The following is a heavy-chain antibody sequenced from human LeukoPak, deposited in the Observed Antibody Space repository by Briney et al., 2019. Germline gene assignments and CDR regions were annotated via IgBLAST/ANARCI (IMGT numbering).Heavy chain of an antibody. Sequence: GGSLSLSCAVAGFTLSSYWMHWVRQAPGKGLVWVSRINTDGSSTSYADSVKGRFTISRDNAKNTLYLQMNSLRAEDTAVYYCAKRTGATSRPTIYGVSDYFDYWGQGTLVTVSS. CDR1: GFTLSSYW. CDR3: AKRTGATSRPTIYGVSDYFDY. J-gene: IGHJ4*02. CDR2: INTDGSST. V-gene: IGHV3-74*01. D-gene: IGHD1-26*01.